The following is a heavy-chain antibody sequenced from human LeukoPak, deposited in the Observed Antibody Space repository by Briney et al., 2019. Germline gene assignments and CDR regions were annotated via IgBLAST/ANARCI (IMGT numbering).Heavy chain of an antibody. CDR2: TFYRSKWKN. J-gene: IGHJ4*02. CDR1: GDTVSSKSAA. V-gene: IGHV6-1*01. Sequence: SQTLSLTCAISGDTVSSKSAAWNCIRQSPSRGLEWLGRTFYRSKWKNDYAASVRSRITINPDTSKNQFSLQLNSVTPEDTAIYYCARTNSGYVDYWDQGTQVTVSS. D-gene: IGHD6-19*01. CDR3: ARTNSGYVDY.